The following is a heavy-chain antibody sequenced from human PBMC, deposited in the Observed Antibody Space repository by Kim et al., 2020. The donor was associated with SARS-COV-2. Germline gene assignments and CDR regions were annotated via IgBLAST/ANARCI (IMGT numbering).Heavy chain of an antibody. D-gene: IGHD1-26*01. V-gene: IGHV3-23*01. Sequence: GGSLRLSCAASGFTFSIYPMSWVRQAPGKGLEWVSFISPSGATTYYADSVKGRFTISRDNSKNTLYLQLNSLRAEDTAVYYCAIDPAVGAATFDYWGQGTLVAVSS. CDR2: ISPSGATT. CDR1: GFTFSIYP. J-gene: IGHJ4*02. CDR3: AIDPAVGAATFDY.